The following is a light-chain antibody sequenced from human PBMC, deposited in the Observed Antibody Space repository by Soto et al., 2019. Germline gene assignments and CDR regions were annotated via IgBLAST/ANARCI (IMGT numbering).Light chain of an antibody. CDR3: CSYAGSSSYV. Sequence: QYVLTQPASVSGSPGQSITISSTGTSSDVGSYNLVSWYQQHPGKAPKLMIYEVSKRPSGVSNRFSGSKSGNTASLTISGLQAEDEADYYCCSYAGSSSYVFGTGTKVTVL. V-gene: IGLV2-23*02. CDR1: SSDVGSYNL. CDR2: EVS. J-gene: IGLJ1*01.